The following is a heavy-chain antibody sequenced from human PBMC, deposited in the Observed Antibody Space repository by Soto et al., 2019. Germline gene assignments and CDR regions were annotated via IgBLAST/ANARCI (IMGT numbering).Heavy chain of an antibody. CDR2: ISAHNGNT. J-gene: IGHJ4*02. D-gene: IGHD1-1*01. CDR1: GYTFTSYG. V-gene: IGHV1-18*01. CDR3: ARGRYGDY. Sequence: QVHLVQSGAEVKKPGASVKVSCKGSGYTFTSYGITWVRQAPGQGLEWMGWISAHNGNTDYAQKLQGRVTVTRDTSTSTAYMELSSLGSDDTAVYYCARGRYGDYWGQGALVTVSS.